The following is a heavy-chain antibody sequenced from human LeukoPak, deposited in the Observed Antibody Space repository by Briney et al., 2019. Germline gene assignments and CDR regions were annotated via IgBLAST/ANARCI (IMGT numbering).Heavy chain of an antibody. D-gene: IGHD6-13*01. CDR1: GFTFSSYA. J-gene: IGHJ4*02. V-gene: IGHV3-23*01. CDR3: ARDYQVAAAGIPFY. Sequence: GGSLRLSCAASGFTFSSYAMSWVRQAPGKGLEWVSAISGSGGSTYYADSVKGRFTISRDNSKNTLYLQMNSLRAEDTAVYYCARDYQVAAAGIPFYWGQGTLVTVSS. CDR2: ISGSGGST.